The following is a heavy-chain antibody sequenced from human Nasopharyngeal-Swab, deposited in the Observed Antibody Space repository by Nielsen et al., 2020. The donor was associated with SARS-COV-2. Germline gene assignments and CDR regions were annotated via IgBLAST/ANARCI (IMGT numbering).Heavy chain of an antibody. CDR1: GFTVSSNY. CDR3: ARAIFAYQLLIDGYYFDY. Sequence: GGSLRLSCAASGFTVSSNYMSWVRQAPGKGLEWVSVIYSGGSTYYADSVKGRFTNSRDNSKNTLYLQMNSLRAEDTAVYYCARAIFAYQLLIDGYYFDYWGQGTLVTVSS. J-gene: IGHJ4*02. V-gene: IGHV3-53*01. D-gene: IGHD2-2*01. CDR2: IYSGGST.